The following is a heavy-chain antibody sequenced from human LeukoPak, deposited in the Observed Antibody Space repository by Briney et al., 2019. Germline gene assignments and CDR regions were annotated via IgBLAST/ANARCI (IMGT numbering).Heavy chain of an antibody. V-gene: IGHV3-48*01. CDR1: GFTFSGYG. CDR3: ARAEAYYHSIH. D-gene: IGHD3-22*01. J-gene: IGHJ4*02. Sequence: GGSLRLSCAAPGFTFSGYGMKWGRQAPGEGVEWVSYISSSSTMYYADSVKGRFTISRDNAKNSLYLQMNSLRAEDTAVYYCARAEAYYHSIHWGQGTLVTVSS. CDR2: ISSSSTM.